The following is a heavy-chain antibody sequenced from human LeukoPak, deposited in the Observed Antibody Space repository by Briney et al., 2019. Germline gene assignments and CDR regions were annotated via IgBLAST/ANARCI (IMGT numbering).Heavy chain of an antibody. CDR3: ARAYSRTPGDYYFDS. CDR1: GLFISSGYY. Sequence: SETLSLTCAVSGLFISSGYYWGWIRQPPGKGLEWIASIYRNGNTFYNPSLQSRVTISVDTSRNQISLQLGSATAADTAVYYCARAYSRTPGDYYFDSWGQGTVVTVSS. J-gene: IGHJ4*02. CDR2: IYRNGNT. V-gene: IGHV4-38-2*01. D-gene: IGHD4-11*01.